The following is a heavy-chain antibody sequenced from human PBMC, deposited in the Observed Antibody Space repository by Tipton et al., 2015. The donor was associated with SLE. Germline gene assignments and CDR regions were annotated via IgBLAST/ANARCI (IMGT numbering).Heavy chain of an antibody. V-gene: IGHV3-7*01. CDR2: IKQDGGEK. CDR3: ARAPLYGSSDAFDI. J-gene: IGHJ3*02. Sequence: SLRLSCVASGFNLGTYWMGWVRQAPGKGLEWVANIKQDGGEKYYMDSVKGRVTISRDNAKNTLYLQMVSLRVEDTAVYYCARAPLYGSSDAFDIWGQGTMVTVSS. D-gene: IGHD3-10*01. CDR1: GFNLGTYW.